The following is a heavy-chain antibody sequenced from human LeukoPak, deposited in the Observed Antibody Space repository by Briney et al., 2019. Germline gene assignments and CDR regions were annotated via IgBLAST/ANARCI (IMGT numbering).Heavy chain of an antibody. J-gene: IGHJ4*02. CDR2: ISSSSSYI. CDR3: ARDPHSGYDY. D-gene: IGHD5-12*01. CDR1: GFTFSSYS. Sequence: GGSLRLSCAASGFTFSSYSMNWVRQAPGKGLEWVSSISSSSSYIYYADLVKGRFTISRDNAKNSLYLQMNSLRAEDTAVYYCARDPHSGYDYWGQGTLVTVSS. V-gene: IGHV3-21*01.